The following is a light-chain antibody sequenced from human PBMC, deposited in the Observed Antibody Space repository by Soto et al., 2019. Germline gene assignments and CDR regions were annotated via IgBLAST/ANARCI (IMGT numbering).Light chain of an antibody. V-gene: IGLV2-14*01. CDR3: SSFRSGSDVL. CDR2: GVS. Sequence: QSALTQPASVSGSPGQSITISCTGTSSDVGGYNYVSWYQQHPGKAPKLVIYGVSYRPSGVSARFSGSKFQNTASLTISGLQVEYEADYYCSSFRSGSDVLFGGGTKLTVL. J-gene: IGLJ3*02. CDR1: SSDVGGYNY.